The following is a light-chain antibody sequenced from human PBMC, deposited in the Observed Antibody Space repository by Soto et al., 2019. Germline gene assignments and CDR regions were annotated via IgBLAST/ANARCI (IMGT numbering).Light chain of an antibody. CDR1: GSNIGKND. CDR2: DTN. Sequence: QSVLTQPPSVSAAPGQKVTISCSGSGSNIGKNDVSWYLQLPGAAPKLLIYDTNKRPSGIPDRFSGSKSGTSASLGITGLQTGGEGDYFCGTWDTRLSVVVFGGVTKVTVL. CDR3: GTWDTRLSVVV. J-gene: IGLJ2*01. V-gene: IGLV1-51*01.